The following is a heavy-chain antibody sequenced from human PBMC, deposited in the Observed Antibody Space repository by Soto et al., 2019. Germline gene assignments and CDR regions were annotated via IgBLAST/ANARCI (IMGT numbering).Heavy chain of an antibody. Sequence: ASVKGDWKGAGYTLTSDVVSWVRQAPGQGLEWMGWISAYNGNTNYAQKLQGRVTMTTDTSTSTAYMELRSLRSDDTAVYYCARDRLAVAGNFDYWGQGTLVTVSS. V-gene: IGHV1-18*01. CDR1: GYTLTSDV. CDR3: ARDRLAVAGNFDY. J-gene: IGHJ4*02. D-gene: IGHD6-19*01. CDR2: ISAYNGNT.